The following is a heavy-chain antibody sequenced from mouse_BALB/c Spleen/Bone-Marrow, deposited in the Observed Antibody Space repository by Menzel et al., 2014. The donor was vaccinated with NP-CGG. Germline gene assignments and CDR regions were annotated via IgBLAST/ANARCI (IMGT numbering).Heavy chain of an antibody. J-gene: IGHJ3*01. CDR1: GFTFSSYA. CDR3: ARKSYYDYDGRPWFAY. V-gene: IGHV5-9-3*01. Sequence: EALGAESGGGLVKPGGSLKLSCAASGFTFSSYAMSWVLQTPEKRLECAATISSGGSYTYYPDCVKGRFTISRDNAKNTLYLQMSSLRSEDTAMYYCARKSYYDYDGRPWFAYWGQGTLVTVSA. CDR2: ISSGGSYT. D-gene: IGHD2-4*01.